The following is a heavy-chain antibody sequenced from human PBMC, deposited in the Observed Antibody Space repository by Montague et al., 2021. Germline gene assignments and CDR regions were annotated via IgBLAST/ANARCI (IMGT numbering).Heavy chain of an antibody. CDR3: ARKRDRYYYMDI. CDR1: RSLINSNYY. V-gene: IGHV4-38-2*02. Sequence: SETLSLTCTVSRSLINSNYYWGWIRQPPGKGLEWMGSVSHGGRTYYNPSFKSRVTISVDTSNNHFPLKLSSVTAADTAMYYCARKRDRYYYMDIWGKGTTITVSS. CDR2: VSHGGRT. J-gene: IGHJ6*03.